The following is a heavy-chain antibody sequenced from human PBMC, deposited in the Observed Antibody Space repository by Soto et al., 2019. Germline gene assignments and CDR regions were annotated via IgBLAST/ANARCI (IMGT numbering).Heavy chain of an antibody. Sequence: QVHLVESGGGVVQPGGSLRLACGASGFLFSNFGMHWVRQAPGKGLEWVAFIRYDGSDKYYVDSVKGRFTISRDNSKNTLSLQMSSLRVEDTAVYYCARDILGSGYKHFDCWGQGTLVTVSS. J-gene: IGHJ4*02. CDR2: IRYDGSDK. D-gene: IGHD6-19*01. CDR1: GFLFSNFG. V-gene: IGHV3-30*02. CDR3: ARDILGSGYKHFDC.